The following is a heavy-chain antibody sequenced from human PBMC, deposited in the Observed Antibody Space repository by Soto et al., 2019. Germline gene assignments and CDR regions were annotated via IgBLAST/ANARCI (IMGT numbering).Heavy chain of an antibody. CDR3: VRVFDTYYFDL. V-gene: IGHV3-23*01. J-gene: IGHJ4*02. D-gene: IGHD3-9*01. CDR2: ISGSDSST. Sequence: GGFLRLSCAASGFTFSSYAMNWVRQAPGKGLEWVSVISGSDSSTYYADSVKGRFTISRDNSKNTLYVQMNSLRAEDTAVYYCVRVFDTYYFDLWGQGNMVTVSS. CDR1: GFTFSSYA.